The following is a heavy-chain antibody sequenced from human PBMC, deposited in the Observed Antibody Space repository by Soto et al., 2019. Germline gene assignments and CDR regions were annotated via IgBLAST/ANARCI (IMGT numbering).Heavy chain of an antibody. V-gene: IGHV4-61*01. CDR1: GGSVSSDTYY. D-gene: IGHD2-21*02. Sequence: QVQLQESGPRLVKPSETLSLTCTVSGGSVSSDTYYWSWIRQPPGKGLEWIGYIYYSGSTNYNPSLKRRVTISVDTSKNQVSLNLNSVTAADTVAYYCATLVTHRGYYHNYGMDVWGQGTTVTVSS. CDR2: IYYSGST. J-gene: IGHJ6*02. CDR3: ATLVTHRGYYHNYGMDV.